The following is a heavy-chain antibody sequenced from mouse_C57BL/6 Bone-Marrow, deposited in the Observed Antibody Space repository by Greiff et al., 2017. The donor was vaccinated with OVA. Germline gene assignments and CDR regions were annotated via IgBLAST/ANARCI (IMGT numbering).Heavy chain of an antibody. CDR2: INPSSGYT. V-gene: IGHV1-4*01. J-gene: IGHJ2*01. CDR3: ARLGKLGLGDY. CDR1: GYTFTSYT. D-gene: IGHD4-1*01. Sequence: VQLQQSGAELARPGASVKMSCKASGYTFTSYTMHWVKQRPGQGLEWIGYINPSSGYTQYNQKFKDKATLTADKSSSTAYMQLSSLTSEDSAVYYCARLGKLGLGDYWGQGTTLTVSS.